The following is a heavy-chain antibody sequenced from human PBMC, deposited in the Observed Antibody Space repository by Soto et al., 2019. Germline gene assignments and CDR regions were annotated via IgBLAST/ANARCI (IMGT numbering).Heavy chain of an antibody. J-gene: IGHJ6*02. CDR3: ARVRPGGSYFYYGMDV. D-gene: IGHD3-10*01. Sequence: QVQLVESGGGVVQPGRSLRLSCEASGFSFGSYGMHWVRQAPGKGLEWVAIIWFDGSKKYYADSVKGRFTISRDNSKNMLSLEMNNLRPEDTAIYYCARVRPGGSYFYYGMDVWGQGTTVTVSS. V-gene: IGHV3-33*01. CDR1: GFSFGSYG. CDR2: IWFDGSKK.